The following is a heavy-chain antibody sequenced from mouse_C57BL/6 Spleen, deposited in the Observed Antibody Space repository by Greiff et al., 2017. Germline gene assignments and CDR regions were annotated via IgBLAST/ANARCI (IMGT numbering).Heavy chain of an antibody. CDR2: INYDGSST. CDR3: ARGNYDYYFDY. J-gene: IGHJ2*01. Sequence: EVKVVESEGGLVQPGSSMKLSCTASGFTFSDYYMAWVRQVPEKGLEWVANINYDGSSTYYLDSLKSRFIISRDNAKNILYLQMSSLKSEDTATYYCARGNYDYYFDYWGQGTTLTVSS. D-gene: IGHD2-4*01. CDR1: GFTFSDYY. V-gene: IGHV5-16*01.